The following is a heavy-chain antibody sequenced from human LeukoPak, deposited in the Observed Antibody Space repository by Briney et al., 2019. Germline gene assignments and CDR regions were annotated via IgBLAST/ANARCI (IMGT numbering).Heavy chain of an antibody. CDR1: GYTFISYE. J-gene: IGHJ4*02. CDR3: ARVSGSYRGAIDY. Sequence: GASVKVSCKASGYTFISYEINWVRQATGQGLEWMGWMNPNSGNTGYAQKFQGRVTFTRDTSINTAYMELSSLRSGDTAVYYCARVSGSYRGAIDYWGQGTLVTVSS. D-gene: IGHD1-26*01. CDR2: MNPNSGNT. V-gene: IGHV1-8*03.